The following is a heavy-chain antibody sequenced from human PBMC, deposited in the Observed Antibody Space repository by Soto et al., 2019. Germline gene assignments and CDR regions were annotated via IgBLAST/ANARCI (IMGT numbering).Heavy chain of an antibody. D-gene: IGHD3-3*01. CDR2: IKSKTDGGTT. CDR1: GFTFSNAW. V-gene: IGHV3-15*01. CDR3: TTEFGYYDFWSGYPPPDY. Sequence: GGSLRLSCAASGFTFSNAWMSWVRQAPGKGLEWVGRIKSKTDGGTTDYAAPVKGRFTISRDDSKNTLYLQMNSLKTEDTAVYYCTTEFGYYDFWSGYPPPDYWGQGTLVTVSS. J-gene: IGHJ4*02.